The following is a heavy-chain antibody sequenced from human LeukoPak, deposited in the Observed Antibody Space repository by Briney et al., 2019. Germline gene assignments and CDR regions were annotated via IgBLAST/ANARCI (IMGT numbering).Heavy chain of an antibody. Sequence: KPSETLSLTCTVSGGSISPYYWSWVRQPPGKGLEWIGYIFYSGSTNYNPSLKSRVTISVDTSKNQLSLKLSSVTAADTAVYYCARRNAFDIWGQGTMVTVSS. J-gene: IGHJ3*02. CDR1: GGSISPYY. CDR3: ARRNAFDI. CDR2: IFYSGST. V-gene: IGHV4-59*08.